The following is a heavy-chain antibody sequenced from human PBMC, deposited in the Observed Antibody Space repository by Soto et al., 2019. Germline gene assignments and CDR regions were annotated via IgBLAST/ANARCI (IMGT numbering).Heavy chain of an antibody. Sequence: GGSLRLSCAASGFTFSSYSMNWVRQAPGKGLEWVSYISSSSSTIYYADSVKGRFTISRDNAKNSLYLQMNSVRAEDTAAYYCARLLLAAAGTRDYWGQGTLVTVSS. CDR2: ISSSSSTI. J-gene: IGHJ4*02. CDR1: GFTFSSYS. V-gene: IGHV3-48*01. CDR3: ARLLLAAAGTRDY. D-gene: IGHD6-13*01.